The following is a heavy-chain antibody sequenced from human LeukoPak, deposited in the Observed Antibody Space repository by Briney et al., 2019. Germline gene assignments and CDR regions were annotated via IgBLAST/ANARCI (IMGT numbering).Heavy chain of an antibody. CDR1: GGSISSYY. CDR3: ASFLFVAAADR. CDR2: IYYSGST. D-gene: IGHD6-13*01. J-gene: IGHJ4*02. Sequence: SETLSLTCTVSGGSISSYYWSWIRQPPGKGLEWIGYIYYSGSTNYNPSLKSRVTISVDTSKNQFSLKLSSVTAADTAVYYCASFLFVAAADRWGQGTLVTVSS. V-gene: IGHV4-59*01.